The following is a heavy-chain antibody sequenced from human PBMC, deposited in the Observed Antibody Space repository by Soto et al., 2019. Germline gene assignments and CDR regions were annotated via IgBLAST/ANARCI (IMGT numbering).Heavy chain of an antibody. J-gene: IGHJ6*02. CDR1: GFTFSSYS. D-gene: IGHD4-17*01. CDR3: ARDRHDYGDYVVSLGFYYYYGMDV. Sequence: EVQLVESGGGLVKPGGSLRLSCAASGFTFSSYSMNWVRQAPGKGLEWVSSISSSSSYIYYADSVKGRFTISRDNAKKSLYLQMNSLRAEDTAVYYCARDRHDYGDYVVSLGFYYYYGMDVWGQGTTVTVSS. V-gene: IGHV3-21*01. CDR2: ISSSSSYI.